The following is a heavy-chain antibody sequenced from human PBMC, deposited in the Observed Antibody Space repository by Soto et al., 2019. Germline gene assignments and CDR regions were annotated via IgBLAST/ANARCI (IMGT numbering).Heavy chain of an antibody. CDR1: VFAFSNAW. CDR2: IKSKGHGGTT. D-gene: IGHD3-22*01. CDR3: TTDSYTSVIVVRFDY. V-gene: IGHV3-15*07. J-gene: IGHJ4*01. Sequence: GGSLRLSCAASVFAFSNAWINWVRQAPGKGLEWVGRIKSKGHGGTTDFAAPVRGRFAISRDDSRNLVYMQMNSLNTEDTAVYYCTTDSYTSVIVVRFDYWGHGTLVTVSS.